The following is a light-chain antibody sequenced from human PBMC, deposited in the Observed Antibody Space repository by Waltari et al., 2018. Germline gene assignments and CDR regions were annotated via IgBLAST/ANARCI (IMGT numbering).Light chain of an antibody. CDR2: DVS. CDR3: SSYSSVTNVV. V-gene: IGLV2-14*01. Sequence: QSALTQPASVSGSPGPSITIPSTGTSSALGGHPYVSWYPQHPGETPKLIIYDVSRRPSGVAPRFSASRYGNTASLTISGLRTEDEDDYYCSSYSSVTNVVFGGGTKLTVL. J-gene: IGLJ2*01. CDR1: SSALGGHPY.